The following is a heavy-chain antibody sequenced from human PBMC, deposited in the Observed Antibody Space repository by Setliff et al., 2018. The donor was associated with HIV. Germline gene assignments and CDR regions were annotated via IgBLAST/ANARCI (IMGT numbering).Heavy chain of an antibody. Sequence: SETLSLTCTVSSGSISSYYWSWIRQPPGKGLEWIGYIYTSGSINYNPSLKSRVTISVDTSKNQFSLKLSSVTAADTAVYYCVRAGYCSSASCYFSGWFDPWGQGTLVTVS. CDR3: VRAGYCSSASCYFSGWFDP. D-gene: IGHD2-2*01. J-gene: IGHJ5*02. CDR2: IYTSGSI. CDR1: SGSISSYY. V-gene: IGHV4-4*08.